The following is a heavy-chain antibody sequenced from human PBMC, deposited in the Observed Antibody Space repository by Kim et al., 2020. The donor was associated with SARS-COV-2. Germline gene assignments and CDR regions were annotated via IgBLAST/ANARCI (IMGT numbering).Heavy chain of an antibody. CDR2: ISGSGGST. CDR1: GFTFSSYA. J-gene: IGHJ6*02. D-gene: IGHD3-9*01. CDR3: AKDHDILTGYYIGYYYYGMDV. V-gene: IGHV3-23*01. Sequence: GGSLRLSCAASGFTFSSYAMSWVRQAPGKGLEWVSAISGSGGSTYYADSVKGRFTISRDNSKNTLYLQMNSLRAEDTAVYYCAKDHDILTGYYIGYYYYGMDVWGQGTTVTVSS.